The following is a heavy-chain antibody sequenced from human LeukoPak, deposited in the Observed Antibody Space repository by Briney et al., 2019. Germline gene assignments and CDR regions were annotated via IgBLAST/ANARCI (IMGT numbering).Heavy chain of an antibody. V-gene: IGHV1-69*04. Sequence: GASVKVSCKASGGTFSSYAISWVRQAPGQGLEWMGRIIPIRGIANYAQKFQGRVTITADKSTSTAYMELSSLRSEDKAVYYCASSSSNYYSSGSYESWGQGNLVTVSS. CDR1: GGTFSSYA. CDR3: ASSSSNYYSSGSYES. J-gene: IGHJ5*02. D-gene: IGHD3-10*01. CDR2: IIPIRGIA.